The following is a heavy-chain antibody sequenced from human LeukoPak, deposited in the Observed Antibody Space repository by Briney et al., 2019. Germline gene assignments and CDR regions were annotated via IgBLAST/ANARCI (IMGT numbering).Heavy chain of an antibody. Sequence: SETLSLTCAVSGYFISSGYYWGWIRRPPGKGLEWIATSYRSGSTYYNPSLKSRVTISVDTSKNQFSLSLSSVTAADTAVYYCARSVGYSCSGTTCFYMDAWGKGTTVIVSS. D-gene: IGHD2-2*01. CDR2: SYRSGST. CDR1: GYFISSGYY. V-gene: IGHV4-38-2*01. J-gene: IGHJ6*03. CDR3: ARSVGYSCSGTTCFYMDA.